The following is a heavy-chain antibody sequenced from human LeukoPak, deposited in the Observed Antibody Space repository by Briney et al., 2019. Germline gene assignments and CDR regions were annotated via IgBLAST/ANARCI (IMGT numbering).Heavy chain of an antibody. CDR1: GFTFSSYG. J-gene: IGHJ4*02. Sequence: GGSLRLSCAASGFTFSSYGMHWVRQAPGKGLEWVAVISYDGTNKDYADSVKGRFTISRDNSKNTLFLQMNSLRTEDTAVYYCAKDRGWNGAFDHWGQGTLVTVSS. CDR2: ISYDGTNK. D-gene: IGHD1-1*01. CDR3: AKDRGWNGAFDH. V-gene: IGHV3-30*18.